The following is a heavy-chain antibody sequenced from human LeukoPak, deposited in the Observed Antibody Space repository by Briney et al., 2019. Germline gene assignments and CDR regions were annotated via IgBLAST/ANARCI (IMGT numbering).Heavy chain of an antibody. CDR1: GFNFSSYN. V-gene: IGHV3-48*01. Sequence: GGSLRLSCAASGFNFSSYNMNWVRQTPEKRLEWISHISVTSDVIYYTDSVKGRFTISRDNSKNTLYLQMNSLRAEDTAVYYCAKDMQYQLLLSDGMDVWGQGTTVTVSS. J-gene: IGHJ6*02. D-gene: IGHD2-2*01. CDR2: ISVTSDVI. CDR3: AKDMQYQLLLSDGMDV.